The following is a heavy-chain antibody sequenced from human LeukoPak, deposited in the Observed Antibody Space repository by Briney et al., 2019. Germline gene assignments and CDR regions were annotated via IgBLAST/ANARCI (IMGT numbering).Heavy chain of an antibody. CDR2: IYYSGST. V-gene: IGHV4-59*01. D-gene: IGHD4-23*01. CDR1: CGSISSYY. J-gene: IGHJ4*02. Sequence: SETLSLTCTVSCGSISSYYWSWIRQPPGKGLEWCGYIYYSGSTNYNPSLKSRVTISLDTSTKECSLKLSSVFAADTAVYYCARARGYSYGGRVAFDYWGQGTLVTVSS. CDR3: ARARGYSYGGRVAFDY.